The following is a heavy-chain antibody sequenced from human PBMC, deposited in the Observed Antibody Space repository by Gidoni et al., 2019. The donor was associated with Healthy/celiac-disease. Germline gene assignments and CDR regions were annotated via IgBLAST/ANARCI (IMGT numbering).Heavy chain of an antibody. CDR1: GFPFEDYA. D-gene: IGHD6-13*01. CDR3: AKDGGGAAGPFDY. J-gene: IGHJ4*02. CDR2: ISWNSGSI. V-gene: IGHV3-9*01. Sequence: EVQLVESGGGLVQPGRSLRLSWSASGFPFEDYAMHWVRQAPGKGLEWVSGISWNSGSIGYAESVKGRFTISRDNAKNSLYLQMNSLRAEDTALYYCAKDGGGAAGPFDYWGQGTLVTVSS.